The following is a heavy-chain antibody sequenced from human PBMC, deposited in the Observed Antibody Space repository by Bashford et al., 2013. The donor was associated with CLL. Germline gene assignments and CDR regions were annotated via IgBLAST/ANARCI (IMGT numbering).Heavy chain of an antibody. CDR3: ARGPMIVVVINPGEPYYYYYYGMDV. D-gene: IGHD3-22*01. CDR1: GGSFSGYY. CDR2: INHSGST. J-gene: IGHJ6*02. V-gene: IGHV4-34*01. Sequence: SETLSLTCAVYGGSFSGYYWSWIRQPPGKGLEWIGEINHSGSTNYNPSLKSRVTISVDTSKNQFSLKLSSVTAXDTAVYYXARGPMIVVVINPGEPYYYYYYGMDVWGQGTTVTVSS.